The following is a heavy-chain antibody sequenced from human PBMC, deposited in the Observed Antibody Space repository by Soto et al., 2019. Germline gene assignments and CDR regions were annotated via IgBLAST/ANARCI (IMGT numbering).Heavy chain of an antibody. J-gene: IGHJ4*02. CDR3: ARDFRRYSRSLRPFEY. Sequence: PSETLSLTCTVSGDSISSGDYYWSWVRQSPGKGLEWIGCIYYSGTTYYNPSLETRLTMSVDTSKNQFSLRLSSVTAADTAMYFCARDFRRYSRSLRPFEYWGQGTLVTVSS. V-gene: IGHV4-30-4*01. CDR1: GDSISSGDYY. CDR2: IYYSGTT. D-gene: IGHD6-6*01.